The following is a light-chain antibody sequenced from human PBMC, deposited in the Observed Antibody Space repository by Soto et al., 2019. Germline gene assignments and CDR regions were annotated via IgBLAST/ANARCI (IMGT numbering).Light chain of an antibody. CDR1: SSDVGGYNY. CDR2: DVS. V-gene: IGLV2-14*01. Sequence: QSALTQPASVSGSPGQSITISCTGTSSDVGGYNYVSWYQQHPGKVPKLMIYDVSNRPSGVSNRFSGSKSGNTAFLTISGLQAEDEADYYCSSYTSISTLVVFGGGTKLTVL. J-gene: IGLJ2*01. CDR3: SSYTSISTLVV.